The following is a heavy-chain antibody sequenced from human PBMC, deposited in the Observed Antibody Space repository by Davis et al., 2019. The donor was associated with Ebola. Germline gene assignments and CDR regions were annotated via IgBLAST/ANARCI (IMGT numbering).Heavy chain of an antibody. J-gene: IGHJ6*04. CDR2: IWYDGRNQ. Sequence: GGSLRLSCAASGFTLSGYGLHWVRQPPGKGLEWVAVIWYDGRNQYYVDSVKGRFTISRDNSKNTLYLQMNSLRAEDTAVYYCVRDTYYYYNTMDVWGKGTAVTVSS. CDR1: GFTLSGYG. CDR3: VRDTYYYYNTMDV. V-gene: IGHV3-33*01.